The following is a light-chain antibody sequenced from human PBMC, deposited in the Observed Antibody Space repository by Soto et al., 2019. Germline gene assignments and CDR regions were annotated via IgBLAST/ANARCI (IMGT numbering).Light chain of an antibody. CDR2: GNT. CDR1: SSNIGAGYD. Sequence: QSVLTQPPSVSGAPGQRVTISCTGGSSNIGAGYDVYWYQQLPGTAPKLLVSGNTNRPSGVPDRFSGSKSGTSASLAITGLQAEDEADYYCQSFDSSLSGWVFGGGTKLTVL. V-gene: IGLV1-40*01. CDR3: QSFDSSLSGWV. J-gene: IGLJ3*02.